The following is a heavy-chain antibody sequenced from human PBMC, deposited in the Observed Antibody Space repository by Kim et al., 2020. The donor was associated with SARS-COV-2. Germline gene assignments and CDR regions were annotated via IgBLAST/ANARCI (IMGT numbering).Heavy chain of an antibody. V-gene: IGHV4-39*01. CDR1: GGSISSSSYY. J-gene: IGHJ4*02. D-gene: IGHD3-10*01. CDR3: ARHVLTMVMVRGWGYYFGY. Sequence: SETLSLTCTVSGGSISSSSYYWGWIRQPPGKGLEWIGSIYYSESTYYNPSLKSRVTISVDTSKNQFSLKLSSVTAADTAVYYCARHVLTMVMVRGWGYYFGYWGQGNLVTVSS. CDR2: IYYSEST.